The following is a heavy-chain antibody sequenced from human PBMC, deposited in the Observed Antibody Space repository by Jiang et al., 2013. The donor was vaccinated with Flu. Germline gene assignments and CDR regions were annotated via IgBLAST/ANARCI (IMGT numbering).Heavy chain of an antibody. CDR1: GGSISSSSYY. J-gene: IGHJ3*02. Sequence: GSGLVKPSETLSLTCTVSGGSISSSSYYWGWIRQPPGKGLEWIGSIYYSGSTYYNPSLKSRVTISVDTSKNQFSLKLSSVTAADTAVYYCASGGSLGGAFDIWGQGTMVTVSS. D-gene: IGHD3-10*01. CDR2: IYYSGST. CDR3: ASGGSLGGAFDI. V-gene: IGHV4-39*01.